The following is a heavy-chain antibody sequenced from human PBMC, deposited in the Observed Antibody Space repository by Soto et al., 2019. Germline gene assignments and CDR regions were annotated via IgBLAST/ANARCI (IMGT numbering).Heavy chain of an antibody. V-gene: IGHV1-8*01. J-gene: IGHJ6*02. CDR2: MNPKSGHT. D-gene: IGHD3-10*01. CDR1: GYTFTTYD. CDR3: ARGSMWLGGYGMDV. Sequence: QVQLVQSGAEVKKPGASVKVSCKASGYTFTTYDINWLRQATGQGLQWMGWMNPKSGHTVYAQKFQGRVTVTRDTSINTAYMDLSSLRSEDTAVYYCARGSMWLGGYGMDVWGQGTTVTVSS.